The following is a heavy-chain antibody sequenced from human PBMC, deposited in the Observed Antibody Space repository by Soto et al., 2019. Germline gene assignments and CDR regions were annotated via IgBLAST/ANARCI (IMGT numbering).Heavy chain of an antibody. CDR3: ASRHGSYYRNNFFDY. D-gene: IGHD1-26*01. V-gene: IGHV4-34*01. Sequence: QVQLQQWGAGLLKPSETLSLTCAVYGGSFSGYYWSWIRQPPGKGLEWIGEINHSGSTNYNPSLKRRVTRSVDTSKNQFSLKLSSVTAADTAVYYCASRHGSYYRNNFFDYWGQGTLVTVSS. CDR2: INHSGST. J-gene: IGHJ4*02. CDR1: GGSFSGYY.